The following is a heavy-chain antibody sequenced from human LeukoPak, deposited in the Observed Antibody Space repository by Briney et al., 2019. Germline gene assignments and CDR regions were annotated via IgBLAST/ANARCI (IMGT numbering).Heavy chain of an antibody. Sequence: GASVKVSCKASGYTFTSYDINWVRQATGQRLEWMGWMNPNSGNTGYPQKFQGRVTMTRNTSISTAYMELSSLRSEDTAVYYCARAGDIVVVPDNWFDPWGQGTLVTVSS. CDR1: GYTFTSYD. V-gene: IGHV1-8*01. J-gene: IGHJ5*02. CDR3: ARAGDIVVVPDNWFDP. D-gene: IGHD2-2*01. CDR2: MNPNSGNT.